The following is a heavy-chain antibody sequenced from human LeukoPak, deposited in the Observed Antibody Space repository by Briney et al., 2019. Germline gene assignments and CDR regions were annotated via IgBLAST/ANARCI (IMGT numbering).Heavy chain of an antibody. V-gene: IGHV4-38-2*02. CDR3: ARVTWNYQPVSYFDY. CDR1: GYSISSGYY. CDR2: IYHSGST. D-gene: IGHD1-7*01. J-gene: IGHJ4*02. Sequence: PSETLSLTCTVSGYSISSGYYWGWIRQPPGKGLEWIGSIYHSGSTYYNPSLKSRVTISVDTSKNQFSLKLSSVTAADTAVYYCARVTWNYQPVSYFDYWGQGTLVTVSS.